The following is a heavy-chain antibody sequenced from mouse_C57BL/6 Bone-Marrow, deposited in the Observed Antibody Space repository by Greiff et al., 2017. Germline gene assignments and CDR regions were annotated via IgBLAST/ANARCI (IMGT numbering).Heavy chain of an antibody. CDR1: AYPFPGSW. D-gene: IGHD2-5*01. Sequence: QVQLQQSGARLLKPGASVRRSCRPSAYPFPGSWLTGLRRRPGQGLEWIGDIYPGSGSTNYNEKFKSKATLTVDTSSSTAYMQLSSLTSEDSAVYYCARPYYSNYWYFDVWGTGTTVTVSS. J-gene: IGHJ1*03. CDR3: ARPYYSNYWYFDV. CDR2: IYPGSGST. V-gene: IGHV1-55*01.